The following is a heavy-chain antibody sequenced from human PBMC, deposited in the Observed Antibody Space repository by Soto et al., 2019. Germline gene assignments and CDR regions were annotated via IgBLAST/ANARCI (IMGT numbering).Heavy chain of an antibody. V-gene: IGHV1-8*02. CDR1: GGTSSSYT. J-gene: IGHJ3*02. Sequence: ASVKVSCKASGGTSSSYTISWVRQATGQGLEWMGWMNPNSGNTGYAQKFQGRVTMTRNTSISTAYMELSSLRSEDTAVYYCLLAYCGGNCPDAFDIWGQGTMVTVSS. D-gene: IGHD2-21*01. CDR2: MNPNSGNT. CDR3: LLAYCGGNCPDAFDI.